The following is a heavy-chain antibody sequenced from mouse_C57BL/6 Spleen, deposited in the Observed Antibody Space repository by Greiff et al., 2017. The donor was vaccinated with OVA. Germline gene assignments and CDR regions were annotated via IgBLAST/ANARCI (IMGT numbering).Heavy chain of an antibody. CDR2: IYPSDSET. Sequence: QVQLQQPGAELVRPGSSVKLSCKASGYTFTSYWMDWVKQRPGQGLEWIGNIYPSDSETHYNQKFKDKATLTVDKSSSTAYMQLSSLTSEDSAVYYCARAEYYGSSPEGFAYWGQGTLVTVSA. CDR3: ARAEYYGSSPEGFAY. V-gene: IGHV1-61*01. D-gene: IGHD1-1*01. CDR1: GYTFTSYW. J-gene: IGHJ3*01.